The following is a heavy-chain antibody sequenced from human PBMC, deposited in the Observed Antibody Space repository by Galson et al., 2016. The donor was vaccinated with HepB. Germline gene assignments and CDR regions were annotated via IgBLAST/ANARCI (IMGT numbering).Heavy chain of an antibody. V-gene: IGHV3-30-3*01. CDR2: ISYDGSKK. CDR1: GFILSTYP. D-gene: IGHD1-26*01. Sequence: SLRLSCAASGFILSTYPIHWVRQAPDKGLEWVAVISYDGSKKYYVDSLKGRFTISRDNSRSTVYLQMNSLRADDTAVYYWARGSGSYLGWVFDLWGRGALVTVSS. J-gene: IGHJ2*01. CDR3: ARGSGSYLGWVFDL.